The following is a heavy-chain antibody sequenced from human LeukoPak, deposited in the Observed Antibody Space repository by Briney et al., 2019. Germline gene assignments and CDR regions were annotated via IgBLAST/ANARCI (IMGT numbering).Heavy chain of an antibody. Sequence: GASVKVSCKASGGTFSTSAITWVRQAPGQGLEWIGRIIPFLSTNYARKFGGRVTMTADESTTTAYLKLSGLRSEDTAIYYCATNWGSGWNKATDFWGQGTLVTISS. J-gene: IGHJ4*02. CDR1: GGTFSTSA. V-gene: IGHV1-69*11. CDR2: IIPFLST. D-gene: IGHD6-19*01. CDR3: ATNWGSGWNKATDF.